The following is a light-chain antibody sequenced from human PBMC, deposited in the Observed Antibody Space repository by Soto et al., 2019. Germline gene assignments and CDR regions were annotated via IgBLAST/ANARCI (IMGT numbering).Light chain of an antibody. CDR2: GAS. Sequence: EMVLTQSPGTLSLSPGERATLSCRASQSVSSSYLAWYQQKPGQAPRLLIYGASSRATGIPDRFSGSGSGTDFTLTISRLEPEDFAVYYCQQYGSSPFHFGQGTRLEIK. V-gene: IGKV3-20*01. CDR3: QQYGSSPFH. J-gene: IGKJ5*01. CDR1: QSVSSSY.